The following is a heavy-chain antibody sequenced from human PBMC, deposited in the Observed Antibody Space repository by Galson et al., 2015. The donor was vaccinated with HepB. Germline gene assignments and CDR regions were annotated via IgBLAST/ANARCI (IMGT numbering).Heavy chain of an antibody. V-gene: IGHV6-1*01. CDR2: AYYRSKWYN. J-gene: IGHJ4*02. CDR1: GDSVSTNSAA. D-gene: IGHD3-10*01. Sequence: CAISGDSVSTNSAAWNWIRQSPSRGLEWLGRAYYRSKWYNDYAVSVKSRISISPDTSKNQFSLHLNSVTPEDTAVYYCARVFGELVTGCYDYWGQGTLVTVSS. CDR3: ARVFGELVTGCYDY.